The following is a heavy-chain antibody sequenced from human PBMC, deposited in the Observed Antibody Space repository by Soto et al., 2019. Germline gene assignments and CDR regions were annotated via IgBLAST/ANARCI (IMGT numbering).Heavy chain of an antibody. J-gene: IGHJ5*02. CDR1: GYTFTSYD. CDR2: MNPNSGNT. D-gene: IGHD6-13*01. CDR3: AIRVWGQQLVNFDP. V-gene: IGHV1-8*01. Sequence: QVQLVQSGAEVKKPGASVKVSCKASGYTFTSYDINWVRQATGQGLEWMGWMNPNSGNTGYAQKFQGRVTMTRNTSISTAYMELSSLRSEGTAVYYCAIRVWGQQLVNFDPWGQGTLVTVSS.